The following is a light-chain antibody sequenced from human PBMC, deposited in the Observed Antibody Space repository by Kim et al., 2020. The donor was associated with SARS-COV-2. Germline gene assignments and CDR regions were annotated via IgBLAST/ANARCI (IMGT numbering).Light chain of an antibody. Sequence: GQSITSSCTGSSSDIGGYKYVSWYQQHPGKAPKLMIYEVSERPSGVPDRFSGSKSGNTASLTVSGLQAEDEAGYYCSSYAGSNIVVFGGGTQLTVL. V-gene: IGLV2-8*01. CDR2: EVS. CDR3: SSYAGSNIVV. CDR1: SSDIGGYKY. J-gene: IGLJ2*01.